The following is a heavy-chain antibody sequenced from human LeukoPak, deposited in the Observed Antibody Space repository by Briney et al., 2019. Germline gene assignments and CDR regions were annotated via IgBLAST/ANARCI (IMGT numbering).Heavy chain of an antibody. CDR2: IYSGGST. Sequence: GGSLRLSCAASGFNVSRNYMSWVRQAPGKGLEWVSVIYSGGSTFYADSVKGRFTISRDNSKHRLYLQMNRLRVGDTALYYCARGQPAAMPAFDIWGQGTLVTVSS. CDR1: GFNVSRNY. D-gene: IGHD2-2*01. CDR3: ARGQPAAMPAFDI. V-gene: IGHV3-53*01. J-gene: IGHJ3*02.